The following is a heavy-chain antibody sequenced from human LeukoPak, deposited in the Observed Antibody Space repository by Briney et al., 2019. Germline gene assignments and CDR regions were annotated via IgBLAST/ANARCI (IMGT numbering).Heavy chain of an antibody. CDR1: GGTFSSYA. V-gene: IGHV1-69*13. CDR3: ARATTSPPHDYYYYYMDV. J-gene: IGHJ6*03. D-gene: IGHD1-1*01. CDR2: IIPIFGTA. Sequence: SVKVSCKASGGTFSSYAISWVRQAPGQGLEWMGGIIPIFGTANYAQKFQGRVTITADESTSTAYMELSSLRSEDTAVYYCARATTSPPHDYYYYYMDVWGKGTTVTVSS.